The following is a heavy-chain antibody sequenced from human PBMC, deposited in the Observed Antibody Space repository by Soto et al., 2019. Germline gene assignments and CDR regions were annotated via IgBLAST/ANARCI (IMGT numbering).Heavy chain of an antibody. CDR3: ARVGGTGGYTYGLDY. Sequence: QVLLVQSGAEVKKPGSSVKVSCKASGGTFSSYAISWVRQAPGQGLEWMGGIIPVFGTGIYAQKFQGRVTITADKSTNTAYMELSSLRSEDTAVYFCARVGGTGGYTYGLDYWGQGTLVTVSS. V-gene: IGHV1-69*06. CDR1: GGTFSSYA. J-gene: IGHJ4*02. D-gene: IGHD5-18*01. CDR2: IIPVFGTG.